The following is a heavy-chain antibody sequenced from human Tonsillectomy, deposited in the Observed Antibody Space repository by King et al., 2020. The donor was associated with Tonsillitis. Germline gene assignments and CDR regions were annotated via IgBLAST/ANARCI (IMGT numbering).Heavy chain of an antibody. CDR1: GFTFSSYA. CDR2: ISYDGSIK. Sequence: VQLVESGGGVVQPGRSLRLSCAASGFTFSSYAMHWVRQAPGKGLEWVAVISYDGSIKYYADSVKGRFTISRDNSKNTLYLQMNSLRAEDTAVYYCAREGGGCQGDCGSYYDGMDVWGQGTTVTVSS. V-gene: IGHV3-30*04. D-gene: IGHD2-21*02. J-gene: IGHJ6*02. CDR3: AREGGGCQGDCGSYYDGMDV.